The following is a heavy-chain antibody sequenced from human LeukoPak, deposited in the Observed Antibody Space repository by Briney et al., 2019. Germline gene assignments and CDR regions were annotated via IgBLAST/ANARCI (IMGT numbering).Heavy chain of an antibody. CDR2: SYYSGIA. Sequence: SETLSLTCNVSGGSINWSTYYWGWVRQPPGKGLEWIGSSYYSGIAYYNPSLKSRVSISVDTSKNQFSLKLNSVIAADTAVYYCARHRGSSGYSYPFDLWGQGALVSVSS. J-gene: IGHJ4*02. V-gene: IGHV4-39*01. D-gene: IGHD5-18*01. CDR3: ARHRGSSGYSYPFDL. CDR1: GGSINWSTYY.